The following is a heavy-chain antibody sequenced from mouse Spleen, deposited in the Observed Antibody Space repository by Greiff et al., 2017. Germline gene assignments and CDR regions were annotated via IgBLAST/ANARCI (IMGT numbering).Heavy chain of an antibody. D-gene: IGHD2-12*01. V-gene: IGHV14-4*01. CDR2: IDPENGDT. CDR3: TTYAYYNAMDY. J-gene: IGHJ4*01. Sequence: EVQLVESGAELVRPGASVKLSCTASGFNIKDDYMHWVKQRPEQGLEWIGWIDPENGDTEYASKFQGKATITADTSSNTAYLQLSSLTSEDTAVYYCTTYAYYNAMDYWGQGTSVTVSS. CDR1: GFNIKDDY.